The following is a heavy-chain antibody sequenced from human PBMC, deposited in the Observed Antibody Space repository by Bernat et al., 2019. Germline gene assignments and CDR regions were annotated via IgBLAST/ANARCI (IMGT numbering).Heavy chain of an antibody. Sequence: EVQLLESGGGLVQSGGSLRLSCAASGFTFSSYGMSWVRQAPGKGREWVSSISGSGGSTYYVDSVKGRFTISRDNSKNTLSLQMNSLRAEDTAIYYCAKDESYGDYDPLPEYFQHWGQGTLVTVSS. CDR1: GFTFSSYG. V-gene: IGHV3-23*01. D-gene: IGHD4-17*01. J-gene: IGHJ1*01. CDR3: AKDESYGDYDPLPEYFQH. CDR2: ISGSGGST.